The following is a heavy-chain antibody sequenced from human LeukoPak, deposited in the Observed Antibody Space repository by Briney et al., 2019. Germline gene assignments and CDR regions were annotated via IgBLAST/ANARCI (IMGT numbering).Heavy chain of an antibody. V-gene: IGHV3-74*01. CDR2: IKSDGSST. CDR1: GSTFSSYW. Sequence: PGGSLRLSCAASGSTFSSYWMHWVRQVPGKGLVWVSRIKSDGSSTNFADSVKGRFTVSRDNAKSTLYLHMNSLRADDTAVYYCATGGSGYVNYWGQGTLVTVSS. J-gene: IGHJ4*02. CDR3: ATGGSGYVNY. D-gene: IGHD5-12*01.